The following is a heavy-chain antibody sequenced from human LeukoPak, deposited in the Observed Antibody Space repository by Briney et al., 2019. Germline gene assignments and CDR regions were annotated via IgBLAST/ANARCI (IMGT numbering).Heavy chain of an antibody. CDR1: GFTFNNYR. V-gene: IGHV3-21*01. J-gene: IGHJ4*02. CDR2: ICISGSCV. D-gene: IGHD2-8*02. Sequence: GEGLRLSCAASGFTFNNYRMNWVRQAPGKGLEWVASICISGSCVYYSESVKGLFTISRDNAKNSLYLQMNTLRADDTAFYYCARDPRLCTGRPCGGEYFDYWGQGTLVTV. CDR3: ARDPRLCTGRPCGGEYFDY.